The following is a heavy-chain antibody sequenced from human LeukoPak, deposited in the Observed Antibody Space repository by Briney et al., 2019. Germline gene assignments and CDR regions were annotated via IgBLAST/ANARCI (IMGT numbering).Heavy chain of an antibody. D-gene: IGHD2-2*01. Sequence: WMNPNSGNTGYAQKFQGRVTMTRNTSISTAYMELSSLRSEDTAVYYCARYGVPAAQYYFDYWGQGTLVTVSS. CDR3: ARYGVPAAQYYFDY. J-gene: IGHJ4*02. CDR2: MNPNSGNT. V-gene: IGHV1-8*01.